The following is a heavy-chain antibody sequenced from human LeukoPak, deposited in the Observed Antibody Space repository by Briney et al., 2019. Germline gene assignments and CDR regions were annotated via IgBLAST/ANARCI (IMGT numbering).Heavy chain of an antibody. CDR3: ARVGYSGYDPYYVDY. V-gene: IGHV4-4*07. Sequence: PSETLSLTCTVSGGSISSYYWSWIRQPAGKGLEWIGRIYTSGSTNYNPSLKSRVTMSVDTSKNQFSLKLSSVTAADTAVYYCARVGYSGYDPYYVDYWGQGTLVTVSS. CDR2: IYTSGST. CDR1: GGSISSYY. D-gene: IGHD5-12*01. J-gene: IGHJ4*02.